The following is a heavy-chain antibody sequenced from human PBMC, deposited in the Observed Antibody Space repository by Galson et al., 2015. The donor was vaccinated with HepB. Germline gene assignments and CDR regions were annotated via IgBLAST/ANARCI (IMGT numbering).Heavy chain of an antibody. CDR2: INTNTGNP. Sequence: SVKVSCKASGYTFTSYAMNWVRQAPGQGLEWMGWINTNTGNPTYAQGFTGRFVFSLDTSVSTAYLQISSLKAEDTAVYYCARDGYSGYVFYYYYYGMDVWGQGTTVTASS. CDR1: GYTFTSYA. J-gene: IGHJ6*02. V-gene: IGHV7-4-1*02. D-gene: IGHD5-12*01. CDR3: ARDGYSGYVFYYYYYGMDV.